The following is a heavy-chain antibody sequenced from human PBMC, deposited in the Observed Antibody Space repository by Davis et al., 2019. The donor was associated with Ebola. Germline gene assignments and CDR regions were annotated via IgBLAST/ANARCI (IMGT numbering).Heavy chain of an antibody. CDR1: GLPSSTYT. V-gene: IGHV3-21*01. J-gene: IGHJ4*02. Sequence: PGGSLRLSCAVSGLPSSTYTMNWVRQAPGKGLEWVSSISIRGDFLYYADSLQGRFTISRDNANNSVSLQMNSLIAEDTAVYYCASSGSFYDYHAYFDYWGQGALVTVSS. CDR2: ISIRGDFL. CDR3: ASSGSFYDYHAYFDY. D-gene: IGHD5-12*01.